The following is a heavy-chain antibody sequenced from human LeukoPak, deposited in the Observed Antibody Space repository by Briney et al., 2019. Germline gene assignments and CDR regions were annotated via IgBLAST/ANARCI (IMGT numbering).Heavy chain of an antibody. J-gene: IGHJ6*03. D-gene: IGHD5-18*01. CDR2: INHSGST. CDR3: ASSTASSYYYYYMDV. V-gene: IGHV4-34*01. CDR1: GGSFSGYY. Sequence: PSETLSLTCAVYGGSFSGYYWSWIRQPPGKGLEWIGEINHSGSTNYNPSLKSRVTISVDTSKNQFSLKLSSVTAADTAVYYCASSTASSYYYYYMDVWGKGTTVTVSS.